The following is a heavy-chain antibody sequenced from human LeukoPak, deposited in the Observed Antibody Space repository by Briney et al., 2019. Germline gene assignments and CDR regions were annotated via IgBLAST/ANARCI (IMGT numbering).Heavy chain of an antibody. V-gene: IGHV3-30*02. CDR2: IWYDGSNK. J-gene: IGHJ6*02. D-gene: IGHD3-22*01. Sequence: GGSLRLSCAASGFTFSSYGMHWVRQAPGKGLEWVAVIWYDGSNKYYADSVKGRFTISRDNSKNTLYLQMNSLRAEDTAVYYCAKDLAGRGYQYYYGMDVWGQGTTVTVSS. CDR3: AKDLAGRGYQYYYGMDV. CDR1: GFTFSSYG.